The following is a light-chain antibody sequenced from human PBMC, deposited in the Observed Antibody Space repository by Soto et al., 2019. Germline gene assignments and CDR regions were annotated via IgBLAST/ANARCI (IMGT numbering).Light chain of an antibody. CDR2: DVT. CDR3: SSYAGSSTLV. Sequence: QSALTQPASVSGSPGQSITISCTGTSSDVGRYNYVSWYQQHPGKGPKLMIYDVTNRPSGVSNRFSGSKSGNTAALTISGLQAEDEAEYYCSSYAGSSTLVFGGGTKVTVL. V-gene: IGLV2-14*03. J-gene: IGLJ2*01. CDR1: SSDVGRYNY.